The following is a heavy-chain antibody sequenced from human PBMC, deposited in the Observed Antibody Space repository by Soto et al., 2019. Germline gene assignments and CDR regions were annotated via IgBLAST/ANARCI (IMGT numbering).Heavy chain of an antibody. Sequence: QVQLVESGGGVVQPGRSLRLSCAASGFTFSSYAMHWVRQAPGKGLEWVAVISYDGSNKYYADSVKGRFTISRDNSKNTLDLQMNSLRAEDTAVYYCARDYATPIPQYYYDMGGPAFDIWGQGTMVTVCS. D-gene: IGHD3-22*01. CDR1: GFTFSSYA. J-gene: IGHJ3*02. CDR3: ARDYATPIPQYYYDMGGPAFDI. CDR2: ISYDGSNK. V-gene: IGHV3-30-3*01.